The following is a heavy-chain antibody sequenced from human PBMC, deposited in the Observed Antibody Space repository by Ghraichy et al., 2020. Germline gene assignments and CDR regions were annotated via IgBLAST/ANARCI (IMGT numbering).Heavy chain of an antibody. V-gene: IGHV7-4-1*02. CDR1: GYTFSTYA. CDR3: AREVQRSLGHLVNHYGMDV. Sequence: ASVKVSCKASGYTFSTYAMNWVRQAPGQGLEWMGWINTNTGTPKYAQNFTGRFVFSLDTSVSTAYLQISSLKAEDTAVYYCAREVQRSLGHLVNHYGMDVWGQGTTVTVSS. J-gene: IGHJ6*02. CDR2: INTNTGTP. D-gene: IGHD6-6*01.